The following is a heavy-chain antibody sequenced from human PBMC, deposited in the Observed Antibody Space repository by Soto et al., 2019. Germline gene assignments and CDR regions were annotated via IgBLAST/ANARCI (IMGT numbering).Heavy chain of an antibody. Sequence: SETLSLTCAVSGGSISSSNWWSWVRQPPGKGLEWIGEIYHSGSTNYNPSLKSRVTISVDKSKNQFSLKLSPVTAADTAVYYCARANYDILTGSAEWGQGTLVTVSS. CDR2: IYHSGST. CDR1: GGSISSSNW. D-gene: IGHD3-9*01. V-gene: IGHV4-4*02. CDR3: ARANYDILTGSAE. J-gene: IGHJ4*02.